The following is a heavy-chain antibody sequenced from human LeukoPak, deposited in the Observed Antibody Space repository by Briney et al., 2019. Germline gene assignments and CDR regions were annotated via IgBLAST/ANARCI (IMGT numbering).Heavy chain of an antibody. V-gene: IGHV4-34*01. Sequence: SETLSLTCAVYGGSFSGYYWSWIRQPPGKGLEWIGEINHSGGTNYNPSLKSRVTISVDTSKNQFSLKLSSVTAADTAVYYCARDGNYYDSSGYDYWGQGTLVTVSS. D-gene: IGHD3-22*01. CDR1: GGSFSGYY. CDR2: INHSGGT. J-gene: IGHJ4*02. CDR3: ARDGNYYDSSGYDY.